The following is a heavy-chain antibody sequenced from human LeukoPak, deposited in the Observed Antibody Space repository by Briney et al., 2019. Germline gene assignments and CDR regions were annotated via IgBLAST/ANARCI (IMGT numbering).Heavy chain of an antibody. CDR1: GGSFSGYY. D-gene: IGHD6-19*01. CDR3: ARGGQWLVTWYFDY. V-gene: IGHV4-34*01. CDR2: INHSGST. Sequence: SETLSLACAVYGGSFSGYYWSWIRQPPGKGLEWIGEINHSGSTNYSPSLKSRVTISVDTSKNQFSLKLSSVTAADTAVYYCARGGQWLVTWYFDYWGQETLVTVSS. J-gene: IGHJ4*02.